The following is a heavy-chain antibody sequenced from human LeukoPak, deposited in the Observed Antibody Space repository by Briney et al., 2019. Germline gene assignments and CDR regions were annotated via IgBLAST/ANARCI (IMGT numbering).Heavy chain of an antibody. V-gene: IGHV3-23*01. CDR3: ANDEDPGSQWLVPGYFQH. CDR1: GYTFSRYA. Sequence: GGSLRLSCVASGYTFSRYAMSWARQSPGRGLEGVSAICGSGGSTYYADSVKGRFTISRDNSKNTPYLQMNSLRAEDTAVYYCANDEDPGSQWLVPGYFQHWGQGTLVTVSS. D-gene: IGHD6-19*01. J-gene: IGHJ1*01. CDR2: ICGSGGST.